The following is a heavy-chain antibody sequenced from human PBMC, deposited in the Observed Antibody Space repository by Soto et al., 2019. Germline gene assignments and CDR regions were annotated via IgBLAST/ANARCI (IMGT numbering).Heavy chain of an antibody. CDR2: ISYSGKT. Sequence: PSETLSLTCTVSGDSISSGAYYWSWIRQHPGKGLEWIGYISYSGKTSYSPSLKSRVTISLDTSKNQFSLKLNSVTAADTAVYNCAKHWDPPENGPFASGAQGPLVPVSS. V-gene: IGHV4-61*08. CDR1: GDSISSGAYY. D-gene: IGHD1-26*01. CDR3: AKHWDPPENGPFAS. J-gene: IGHJ4*02.